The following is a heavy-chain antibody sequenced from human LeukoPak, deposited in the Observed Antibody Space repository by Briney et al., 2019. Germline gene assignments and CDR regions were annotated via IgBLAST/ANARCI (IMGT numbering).Heavy chain of an antibody. J-gene: IGHJ5*02. CDR2: LDHGGSGT. CDR3: VREVSGDPWHNWFDP. D-gene: IGHD4-17*01. V-gene: IGHV3-74*01. CDR1: GFTFSSYW. Sequence: PGGSLRLSCAASGFTFSSYWMHWVRQAPGKGLVWVSRLDHGGSGTVYADSVKGRFTISRNNAKNTLYLQMNSLRAEDTAVYYCVREVSGDPWHNWFDPWGQGTLVTVSS.